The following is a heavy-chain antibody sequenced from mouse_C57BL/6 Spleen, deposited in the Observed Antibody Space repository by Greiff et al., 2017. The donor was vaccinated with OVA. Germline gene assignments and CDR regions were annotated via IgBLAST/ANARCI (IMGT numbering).Heavy chain of an antibody. J-gene: IGHJ4*01. D-gene: IGHD4-1*02. V-gene: IGHV5-17*01. CDR2: ISSGSSTI. Sequence: EVNVVESGGGLVKPGGSLKLSCAASGFTFSDYGMHWVRQAPEKGREWVAYISSGSSTIYYADTVKGRFTISRDNAKNTLFLQMTSLRSEDTAMYYCASPTGTRAMDYWGQGTSVTVSS. CDR3: ASPTGTRAMDY. CDR1: GFTFSDYG.